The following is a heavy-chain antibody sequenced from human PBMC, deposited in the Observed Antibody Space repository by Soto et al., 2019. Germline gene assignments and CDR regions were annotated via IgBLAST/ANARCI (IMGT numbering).Heavy chain of an antibody. CDR2: INPNSGGT. D-gene: IGHD2-15*01. CDR1: GYTFTGYY. J-gene: IGHJ3*02. V-gene: IGHV1-2*04. Sequence: ASVPVACKASGYTFTGYYVHWVRQAPGQGLEWMGWINPNSGGTNYAQKFQGWVTMTRDTSISTAYMELSRLRSDDTAVYYCARERSAAAFDIWGQGTMVTVSS. CDR3: ARERSAAAFDI.